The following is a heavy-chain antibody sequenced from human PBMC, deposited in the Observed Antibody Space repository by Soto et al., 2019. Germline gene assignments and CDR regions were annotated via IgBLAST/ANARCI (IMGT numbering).Heavy chain of an antibody. Sequence: ASVKVSCKASGYTFTGYYMHWVRQAPGQGLEWMGWINPNSGGTNYAQKFQGWVTMTRDTSISTAYMELSRLRSDDTAVYYCARDGGAGYSNYAPTYYYYYGMDVWGQGTTVTVS. D-gene: IGHD4-4*01. CDR3: ARDGGAGYSNYAPTYYYYYGMDV. V-gene: IGHV1-2*04. CDR2: INPNSGGT. J-gene: IGHJ6*02. CDR1: GYTFTGYY.